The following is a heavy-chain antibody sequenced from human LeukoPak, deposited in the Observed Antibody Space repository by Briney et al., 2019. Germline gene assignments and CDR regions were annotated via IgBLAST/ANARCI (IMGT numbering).Heavy chain of an antibody. J-gene: IGHJ3*02. Sequence: PGGSLRLSCAAPGFTFSRNWMYWVRQAPGKGLVWVSRINSDGSSTNYADYVKGRFTISRDNAKNTLYLQMNSLRDEDTAVYYCASPSLSWAAFDIWGQGTMVTVSS. V-gene: IGHV3-74*01. CDR2: INSDGSST. CDR1: GFTFSRNW. CDR3: ASPSLSWAAFDI. D-gene: IGHD7-27*01.